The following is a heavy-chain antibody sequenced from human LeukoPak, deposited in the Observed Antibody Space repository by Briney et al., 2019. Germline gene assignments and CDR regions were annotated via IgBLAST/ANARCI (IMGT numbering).Heavy chain of an antibody. CDR2: IIPIFGTA. D-gene: IGHD3-10*01. V-gene: IGHV1-69*13. J-gene: IGHJ6*03. CDR1: GGTFSSYA. CDR3: ARWNYYGSGSYYNVYYYYMDV. Sequence: ASVKVSCKASGGTFSSYAISWVRQAPGQGLEWMGGIIPIFGTANYAQKFQGRVTITADESTSTAYMELSSLRSEDTAVYYCARWNYYGSGSYYNVYYYYMDVWGKGTTVTISS.